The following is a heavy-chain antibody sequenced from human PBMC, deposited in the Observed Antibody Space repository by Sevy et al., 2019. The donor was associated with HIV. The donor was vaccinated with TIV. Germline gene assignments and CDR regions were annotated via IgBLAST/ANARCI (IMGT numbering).Heavy chain of an antibody. J-gene: IGHJ5*02. D-gene: IGHD3-3*01. CDR1: GDSVSSSSVA. CDR2: TYYRSKWCN. CDR3: ARAITILGLTIMLDP. Sequence: SQTVSLTSTISGDSVSSSSVAWNWIRQSPSRGIEWLGMTYYRSKWCNDYALSVKNRIIISPDTPKNQLSLQLNSVTPEDTAVYYCARAITILGLTIMLDPWGLGTLVTVSS. V-gene: IGHV6-1*01.